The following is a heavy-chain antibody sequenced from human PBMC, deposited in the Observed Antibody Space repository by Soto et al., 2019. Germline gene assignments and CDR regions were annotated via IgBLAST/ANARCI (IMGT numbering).Heavy chain of an antibody. V-gene: IGHV1-18*01. CDR3: ARDYGYCSGGSCYSYYGMDV. D-gene: IGHD2-15*01. CDR2: ISAYNGNT. J-gene: IGHJ6*02. Sequence: ASVKVSCKASGYTFTSYGISWVRQAPGQGLEWMGWISAYNGNTNYAQKLQGRVTMTTDTSTSTAYMELRSLRSDDTAVYYCARDYGYCSGGSCYSYYGMDVWGQGTTVTVSS. CDR1: GYTFTSYG.